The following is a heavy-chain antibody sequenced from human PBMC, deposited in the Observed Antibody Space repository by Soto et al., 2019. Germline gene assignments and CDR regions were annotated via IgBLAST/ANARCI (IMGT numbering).Heavy chain of an antibody. CDR3: AKGGYNYGFLFDC. CDR1: GVRFSTYC. D-gene: IGHD5-18*01. V-gene: IGHV3-30*18. J-gene: IGHJ4*02. CDR2: ISNDGSNK. Sequence: GGSLSLSCAASGVRFSTYCMHWVRQAPGKGLEWVAFISNDGSNKYYADSVKGRFTISRDNSKNTLYLQMNSLRAEDTAVYYCAKGGYNYGFLFDCWGQGTLVTVSS.